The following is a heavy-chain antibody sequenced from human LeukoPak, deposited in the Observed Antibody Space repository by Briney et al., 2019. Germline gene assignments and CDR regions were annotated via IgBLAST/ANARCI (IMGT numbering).Heavy chain of an antibody. CDR1: GGSISSGSYC. D-gene: IGHD3-10*01. CDR2: IYTSGTT. J-gene: IGHJ4*02. V-gene: IGHV4-61*02. Sequence: SETLSLTCTVSGGSISSGSYCWSWIRQPAGKGLEWIGRIYTSGTTNYNPSLKSRVTISVDTSKNQFSLKLSSVTAADTAVYYCARERGAHYYGSGSYLDYWGQGTLVTVSS. CDR3: ARERGAHYYGSGSYLDY.